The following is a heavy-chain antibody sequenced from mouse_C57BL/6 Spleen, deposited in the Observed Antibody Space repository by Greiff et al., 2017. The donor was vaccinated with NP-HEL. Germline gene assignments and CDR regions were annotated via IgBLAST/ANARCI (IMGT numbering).Heavy chain of an antibody. CDR1: GYTFTSYW. V-gene: IGHV1-69*01. D-gene: IGHD1-1*01. CDR3: ATITTVVAN. CDR2: IDPSDSYT. J-gene: IGHJ3*01. Sequence: QVQLQQPGAELVMPGASVKLSCKASGYTFTSYWMHWVKQRPGQGLEWIGEIDPSDSYTNYNQKFKGKSTLTVDKSSSTAYMQLSSRTSEDSAVYYCATITTVVANWGQGTLVTVSA.